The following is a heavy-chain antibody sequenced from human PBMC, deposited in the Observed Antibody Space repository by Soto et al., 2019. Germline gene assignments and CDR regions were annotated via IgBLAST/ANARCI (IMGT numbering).Heavy chain of an antibody. D-gene: IGHD2-8*01. Sequence: EVQLEESGGGLVQPGGSLRLSCAASGFTFSDHYMDWVRQAPGKGLEWVGRARNKGNGYTTSYAASVKGRFIISRDDSKNSLYLQMNSLRPEDTAVYFCARLMGTSFDLWGQGTLVTVSS. CDR2: ARNKGNGYTT. CDR3: ARLMGTSFDL. J-gene: IGHJ4*02. CDR1: GFTFSDHY. V-gene: IGHV3-72*01.